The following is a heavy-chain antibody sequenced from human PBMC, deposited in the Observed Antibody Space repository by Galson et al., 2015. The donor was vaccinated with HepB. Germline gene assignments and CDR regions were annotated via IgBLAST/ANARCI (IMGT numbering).Heavy chain of an antibody. Sequence: SCKASGGTFSSYAISWVRQAPGQGLEWMGRIIPILGIANYAQKFQGRVTITADKSTSTAYMELSSLRSEDTAVYYCARTAVGWGAAFDIWGQGTMVTVSS. CDR1: GGTFSSYA. D-gene: IGHD3-16*01. V-gene: IGHV1-69*04. CDR3: ARTAVGWGAAFDI. J-gene: IGHJ3*02. CDR2: IIPILGIA.